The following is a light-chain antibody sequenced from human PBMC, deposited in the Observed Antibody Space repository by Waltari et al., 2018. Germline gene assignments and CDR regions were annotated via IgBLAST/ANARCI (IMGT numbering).Light chain of an antibody. J-gene: IGLJ3*02. V-gene: IGLV3-21*02. CDR3: QVLDAPTDQLV. CDR2: DDT. CDR1: NLGTRS. Sequence: SYVLTQPPSVSVAPGQTAKISRGGDNLGTRSGHWYQQMPGQAPLLVVHDDTDRPSGIPERFSGSNSENAATLTISGVEAGDEADYYCQVLDAPTDQLVFGGGTKLTVL.